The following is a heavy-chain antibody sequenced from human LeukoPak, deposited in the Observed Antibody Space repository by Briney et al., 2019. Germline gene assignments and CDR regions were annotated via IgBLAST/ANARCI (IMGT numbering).Heavy chain of an antibody. CDR1: GFTFSSYA. Sequence: PGGSLRLSCAASGFTFSSYAMSWVRQAPGKGLEWVSAISGSGGSTYYADSVKGRFTTSRDNSKNTLYLQMNSLRAEDTAVYYCAKASPPTDCSGGSCYSGFDYWGQGTLVTVSS. CDR2: ISGSGGST. V-gene: IGHV3-23*01. CDR3: AKASPPTDCSGGSCYSGFDY. D-gene: IGHD2-15*01. J-gene: IGHJ4*02.